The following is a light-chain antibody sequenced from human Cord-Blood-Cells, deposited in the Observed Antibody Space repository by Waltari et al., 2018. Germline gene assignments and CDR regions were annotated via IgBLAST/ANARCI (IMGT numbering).Light chain of an antibody. CDR2: DVS. V-gene: IGLV2-14*01. CDR1: SSDVGGYNY. J-gene: IGLJ1*01. CDR3: SSYTSSSTYV. Sequence: QSALTPTASVSGSPGQSITISSTGTSSDVGGYNYFSWYQQHPGKAPKLMIYDVSNRPSGVSNRFSGSKSGNTASLTISGLQAEDEADYYCSSYTSSSTYVFGTGTKVTVL.